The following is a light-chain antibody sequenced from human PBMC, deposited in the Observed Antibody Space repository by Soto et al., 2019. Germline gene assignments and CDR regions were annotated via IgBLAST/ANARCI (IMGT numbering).Light chain of an antibody. CDR1: QDIRYY. CDR2: DAS. CDR3: QQYGSSTIT. V-gene: IGKV1-33*01. J-gene: IGKJ5*01. Sequence: IQMTQSPSSLSASVGDRVTITCQASQDIRYYLNWFQQKPGKAPKVLIYDASRLETGVPSRFSGSGSGTHFSLTISRLEPEDFAVYYCQQYGSSTITFGQGTRLEI.